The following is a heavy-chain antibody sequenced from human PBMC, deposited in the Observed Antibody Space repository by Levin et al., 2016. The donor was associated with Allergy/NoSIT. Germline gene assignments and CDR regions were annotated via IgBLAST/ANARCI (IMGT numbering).Heavy chain of an antibody. CDR3: AKGYLCDP. Sequence: GESLKISCAASGFTFSSEAMSWVRQAPGKGLEWVSAISGSGGRTYYADSVKGRLTISRDNSKNTLYLQMNSLRAEDTAVYYCAKGYLCDPWGQGTLVTVSS. CDR1: GFTFSSEA. J-gene: IGHJ5*02. V-gene: IGHV3-23*01. CDR2: ISGSGGRT.